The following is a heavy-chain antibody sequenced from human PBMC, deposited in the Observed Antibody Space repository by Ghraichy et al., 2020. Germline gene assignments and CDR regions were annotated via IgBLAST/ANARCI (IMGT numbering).Heavy chain of an antibody. J-gene: IGHJ4*02. V-gene: IGHV3-7*01. CDR3: AREHGQINVLSGPFFDY. CDR2: IKQDGSEK. D-gene: IGHD2/OR15-2a*01. CDR1: GFTFSSYW. Sequence: GGSLRLSCAASGFTFSSYWMSWVRQAPGKGLEWVANIKQDGSEKYYVDSVKGRFTISRDNAKNSLYLQMNSLRAEDTAVYYCAREHGQINVLSGPFFDYWGQGTLVTVSS.